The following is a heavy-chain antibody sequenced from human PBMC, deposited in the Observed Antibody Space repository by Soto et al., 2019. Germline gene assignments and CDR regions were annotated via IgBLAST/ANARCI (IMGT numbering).Heavy chain of an antibody. CDR1: GFTVSSNY. D-gene: IGHD1-26*01. Sequence: GGSLRLSCAASGFTVSSNYMSWVRQAPGKGLEWVSVIYSGGSTYYADSVKGRFTISRHNSKNTLYLQMNSLRAEDTAVYYCASLSGSYPYYFDYWGQGTLVTVSS. J-gene: IGHJ4*02. CDR2: IYSGGST. V-gene: IGHV3-53*04. CDR3: ASLSGSYPYYFDY.